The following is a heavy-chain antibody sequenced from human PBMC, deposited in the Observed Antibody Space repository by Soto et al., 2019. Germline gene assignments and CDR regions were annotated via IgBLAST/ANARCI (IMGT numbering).Heavy chain of an antibody. V-gene: IGHV3-23*01. D-gene: IGHD3-10*01. Sequence: GGSLRLSCAASGFTFSTYALSWVRQAPVKGLEWVSAISANGQGIYYADSVRGRFTISRDNSKNTIFLHMDSLRAEDTAVYYCARDSFHSVLLWFGDPMVYWGQGTLVTVSS. J-gene: IGHJ4*02. CDR3: ARDSFHSVLLWFGDPMVY. CDR1: GFTFSTYA. CDR2: ISANGQGI.